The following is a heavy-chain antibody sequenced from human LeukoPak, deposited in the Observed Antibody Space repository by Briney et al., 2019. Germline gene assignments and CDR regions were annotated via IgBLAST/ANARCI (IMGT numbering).Heavy chain of an antibody. CDR1: GFTFSSYG. V-gene: IGHV3-30*18. J-gene: IGHJ6*02. CDR3: AKATSSSNYNYYGMDV. Sequence: GGSLRLSCAASGFTFSSYGMHWVRQAPGKGLEWVAVISYDGSNKYYADSVKGRFTISRDNSKNTLYLQMNSLRAEDTAVYYCAKATSSSNYNYYGMDVWGQGTTVTVSS. CDR2: ISYDGSNK. D-gene: IGHD2-2*01.